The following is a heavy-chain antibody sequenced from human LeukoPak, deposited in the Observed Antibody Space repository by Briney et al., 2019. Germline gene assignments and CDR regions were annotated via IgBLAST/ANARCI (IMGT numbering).Heavy chain of an antibody. V-gene: IGHV7-4-1*02. CDR3: STQWLVGPQGDY. J-gene: IGHJ4*02. D-gene: IGHD6-19*01. CDR2: INTNTGSP. CDR1: GYTFTNYA. Sequence: ASVTVSCRASGYTFTNYAMNWVRQAPGQGLEWMGWINTNTGSPTYAQDFTGRFVFSLDTSVTTAYLQISSLKAEDTAVYYCSTQWLVGPQGDYWGQGTLVTVSS.